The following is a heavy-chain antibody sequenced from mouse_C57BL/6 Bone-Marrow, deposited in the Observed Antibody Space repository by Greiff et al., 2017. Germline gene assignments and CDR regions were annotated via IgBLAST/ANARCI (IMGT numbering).Heavy chain of an antibody. Sequence: VQLQQSGAELVKPGASVKLSCKASGYTFTEYTIHWVKQRSGQGLEWIGWFYPGSGSIKYNEKFKDKATLTADKSSSTVYMELSRLTSEDSAVYFCARHEDIPIYDGYLMDYWGQGASGPVST. D-gene: IGHD2-3*01. CDR1: GYTFTEYT. J-gene: IGHJ4*01. CDR3: ARHEDIPIYDGYLMDY. V-gene: IGHV1-62-2*01. CDR2: FYPGSGSI.